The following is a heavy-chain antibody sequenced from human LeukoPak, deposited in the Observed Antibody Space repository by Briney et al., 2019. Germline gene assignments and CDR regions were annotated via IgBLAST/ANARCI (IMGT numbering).Heavy chain of an antibody. CDR1: GGYIGNNY. CDR2: IYYSGST. J-gene: IGHJ1*01. D-gene: IGHD3-22*01. V-gene: IGHV4-39*01. CDR3: ASVYYYDSSAHYRYLQH. Sequence: PSETLSLTCTVSGGYIGNNYWGWIRQSPGKGLEWIGSIYYSGSTYYNPSLKSRVTVSVDTSKNQFSLKLSSVTAADTAVYYCASVYYYDSSAHYRYLQHWGQGTLVTVSS.